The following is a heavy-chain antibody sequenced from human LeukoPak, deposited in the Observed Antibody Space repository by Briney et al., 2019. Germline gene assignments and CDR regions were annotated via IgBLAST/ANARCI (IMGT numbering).Heavy chain of an antibody. CDR2: IYYSGST. D-gene: IGHD3-9*01. Sequence: PSATLSLTCNVSGGSISSYYWSWIRQPPGQGLVWIGYIYYSGSTNYNPSLKSLVTISVDTSKNQFALMLSSVTAADTAVYYCARQSINDILPKGAFDIWGQGTMVTVSS. CDR1: GGSISSYY. V-gene: IGHV4-59*08. J-gene: IGHJ3*02. CDR3: ARQSINDILPKGAFDI.